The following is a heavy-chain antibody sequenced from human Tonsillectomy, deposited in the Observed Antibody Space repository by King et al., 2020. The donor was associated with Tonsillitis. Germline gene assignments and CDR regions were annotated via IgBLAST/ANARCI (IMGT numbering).Heavy chain of an antibody. D-gene: IGHD3-10*01. Sequence: QLVQSGGGLVKPGGSLRLSCAASGFTFSSYSMNWVLQAPGKGLEWVSSITSGISYIYYADSVKGRFTIYRDNAQNYTYLQMNCLRAEDTAVYYFARDSPGTSGILGAFDYWGQGTLVTVSS. CDR1: GFTFSSYS. J-gene: IGHJ4*02. V-gene: IGHV3-21*01. CDR2: ITSGISYI. CDR3: ARDSPGTSGILGAFDY.